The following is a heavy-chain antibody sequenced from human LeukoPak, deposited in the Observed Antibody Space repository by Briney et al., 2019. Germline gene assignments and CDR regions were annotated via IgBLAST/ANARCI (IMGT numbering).Heavy chain of an antibody. CDR3: VKDSYSSSPLDFDY. J-gene: IGHJ4*02. Sequence: GGSLRLSCSASGFTFSSYAMHWVRQAPGKGLEYVSAISSNGGSTYYADSVKGRFTISRDNSKNTPYLQMSSLRAEDTAVYYCVKDSYSSSPLDFDYWGQGTLVTVSS. D-gene: IGHD6-6*01. CDR1: GFTFSSYA. V-gene: IGHV3-64D*09. CDR2: ISSNGGST.